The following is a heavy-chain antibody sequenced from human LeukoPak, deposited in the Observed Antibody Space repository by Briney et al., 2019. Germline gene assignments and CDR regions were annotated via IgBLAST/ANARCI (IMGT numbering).Heavy chain of an antibody. CDR3: ARARIGWYGDY. CDR1: GFTFSSYS. V-gene: IGHV3-21*03. CDR2: ITATNYV. J-gene: IGHJ4*02. Sequence: GGSLRLSCAASGFTFSSYSMNLVRQAPGKGLEWVSSITATNYVYYADSVKGRFAISRDNAKNSLYLQMNSLRAEDTAINYCARARIGWYGDYWGQGTLVTVSS. D-gene: IGHD6-19*01.